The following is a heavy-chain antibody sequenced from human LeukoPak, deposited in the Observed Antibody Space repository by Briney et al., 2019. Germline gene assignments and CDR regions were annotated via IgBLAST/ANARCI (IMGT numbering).Heavy chain of an antibody. CDR1: GFTFSRYW. V-gene: IGHV3-74*01. CDR2: INSDGSIT. Sequence: GGSLRLSCEASGFTFSRYWMHWVRQAPGKGLMWVSRINSDGSITTYADSVKGRFTISRDNAKNTLYLQMNSLRVEDTAVYYCAGGISATGGGWGQGTMVTVSS. CDR3: AGGISATGGG. J-gene: IGHJ3*01. D-gene: IGHD6-13*01.